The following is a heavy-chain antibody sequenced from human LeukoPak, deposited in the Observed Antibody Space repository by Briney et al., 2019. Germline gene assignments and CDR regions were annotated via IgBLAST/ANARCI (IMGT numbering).Heavy chain of an antibody. CDR2: RIPIFGTE. V-gene: IGHV1-69*05. D-gene: IGHD1-7*01. J-gene: IGHJ4*02. CDR3: ATRRGITGTTSDY. CDR1: GGTFTSYA. Sequence: SVTVSSKASGGTFTSYAISWVRHAPGQGIEWMGGRIPIFGTENYAQKFQGRVTITTDESTSTAYMELSSLRSEDTAVYYCATRRGITGTTSDYWGQGTLVTVSS.